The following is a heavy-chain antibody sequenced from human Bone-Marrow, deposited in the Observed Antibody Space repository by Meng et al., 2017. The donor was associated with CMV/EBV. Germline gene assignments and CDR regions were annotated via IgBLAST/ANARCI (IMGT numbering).Heavy chain of an antibody. J-gene: IGHJ2*01. CDR2: INPSGGST. Sequence: ASVKGSCKASGYTFTNYYMHWVRQAPGQGLEWMGIINPSGGSTSYAQKFQGRVTMTRDTSTSTVYMELSSLRSEDTAVYYCARDREFYCGGDCYPSGGFDLWGRGTLVTVSS. V-gene: IGHV1-46*01. CDR1: GYTFTNYY. D-gene: IGHD2-21*01. CDR3: ARDREFYCGGDCYPSGGFDL.